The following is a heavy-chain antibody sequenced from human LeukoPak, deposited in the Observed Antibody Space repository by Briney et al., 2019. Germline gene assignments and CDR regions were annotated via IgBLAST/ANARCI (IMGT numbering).Heavy chain of an antibody. CDR1: GHTFTRYG. V-gene: IGHV1-18*04. J-gene: IGHJ4*02. CDR2: ISAYNGNT. Sequence: GSVKVSCKASGHTFTRYGICWVRQAPGQGLEWMGCISAYNGNTNYAQKLQGRVTMTTDTSTSTAYMELRSLRSDDTAVYYCAREFYGAGSYYGAPFDYRGQGDLGTASS. D-gene: IGHD3-10*01. CDR3: AREFYGAGSYYGAPFDY.